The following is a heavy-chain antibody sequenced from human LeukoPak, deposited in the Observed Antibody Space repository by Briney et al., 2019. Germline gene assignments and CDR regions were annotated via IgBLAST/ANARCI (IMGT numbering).Heavy chain of an antibody. D-gene: IGHD3-22*01. CDR2: IIPIFGTA. J-gene: IGHJ1*01. Sequence: SVKVSCKASGGTFSSYAISWVRQAPGQGLEWMGRIIPIFGTANYAQKSQGRVTITTDESTSTAYMELSSLRSEDTAVYYCARKDSYDSSEVYFQHWGQGTLVTVSS. V-gene: IGHV1-69*05. CDR1: GGTFSSYA. CDR3: ARKDSYDSSEVYFQH.